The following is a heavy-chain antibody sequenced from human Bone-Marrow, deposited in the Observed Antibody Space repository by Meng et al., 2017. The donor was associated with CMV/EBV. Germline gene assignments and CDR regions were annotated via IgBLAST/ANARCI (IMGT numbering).Heavy chain of an antibody. CDR1: GGSISSSSYY. J-gene: IGHJ4*02. CDR3: ASHIVLVPAAMEGDDYFDY. V-gene: IGHV4-39*07. Sequence: SETLSLTCTVSGGSISSSSYYWGWIRQPPGKGLEWIGSIYYSENTFHNPSLKSRVTISLDTSKNQFSLKLSSVTAADTAVYYCASHIVLVPAAMEGDDYFDYWGQGTLVTVSS. D-gene: IGHD2-2*01. CDR2: IYYSENT.